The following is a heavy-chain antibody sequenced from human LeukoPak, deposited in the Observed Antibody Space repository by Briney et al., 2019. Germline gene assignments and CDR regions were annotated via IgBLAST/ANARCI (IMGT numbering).Heavy chain of an antibody. Sequence: PGESLKTSCKGSGYHFTSYWIGWVRQMPGKGLEWMGIIYPGDSDISYSPSFQGQVNISADKSINTAYLQWTSLKASDTAMYYCARLQTASPNAYDTGSLMVTASITWFDPWGRGTLVTVSS. CDR2: IYPGDSDI. J-gene: IGHJ5*02. CDR3: ARLQTASPNAYDTGSLMVTASITWFDP. V-gene: IGHV5-51*01. CDR1: GYHFTSYW. D-gene: IGHD2-8*01.